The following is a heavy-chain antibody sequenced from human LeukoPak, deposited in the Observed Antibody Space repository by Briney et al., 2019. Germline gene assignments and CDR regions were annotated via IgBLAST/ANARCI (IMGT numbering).Heavy chain of an antibody. Sequence: ASVKVSCKASGYTFTSYDINWVRQATGQGLEWMGWMNPNSGNTGYAQKFQGRVTMTRNTSISTAYMELSSLRSEDTAVYYCARDGYYDSSGYYWVADDAFDIWGQGTMVTVSS. CDR1: GYTFTSYD. CDR2: MNPNSGNT. J-gene: IGHJ3*02. D-gene: IGHD3-22*01. V-gene: IGHV1-8*01. CDR3: ARDGYYDSSGYYWVADDAFDI.